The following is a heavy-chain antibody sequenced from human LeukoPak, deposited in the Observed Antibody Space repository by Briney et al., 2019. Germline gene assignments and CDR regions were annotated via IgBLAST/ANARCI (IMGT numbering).Heavy chain of an antibody. CDR1: GGTFSSYA. J-gene: IGHJ5*02. CDR2: IIPIFGTA. CDR3: ARAVGGYYGSGSYSANWFDP. Sequence: SVKVSCXASGGTFSSYAISWVRQAPGQGLEWMGRIIPIFGTANYAQKFQGRVTITTDESTSTAYMELSSLRSEDTAVYYCARAVGGYYGSGSYSANWFDPWGQGTLVTVSS. D-gene: IGHD3-10*01. V-gene: IGHV1-69*05.